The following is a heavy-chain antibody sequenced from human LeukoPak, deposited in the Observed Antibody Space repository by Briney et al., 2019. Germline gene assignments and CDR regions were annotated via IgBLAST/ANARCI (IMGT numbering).Heavy chain of an antibody. D-gene: IGHD3-3*01. CDR3: ARKGKGFDFFDY. CDR2: IYYSGST. Sequence: SETLSLTCTVSGGSISSYYWSWIRQPPGKGLEWIGYIYYSGSTNYNPSLKSRVTISVDTSKNQFSLKLSSVTAADTAVYYCARKGKGFDFFDYWGQGTLVTVSS. V-gene: IGHV4-59*08. J-gene: IGHJ4*02. CDR1: GGSISSYY.